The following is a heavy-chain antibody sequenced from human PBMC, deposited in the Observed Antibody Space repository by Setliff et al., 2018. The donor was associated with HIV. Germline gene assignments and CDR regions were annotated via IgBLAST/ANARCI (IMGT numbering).Heavy chain of an antibody. V-gene: IGHV3-7*03. CDR2: IKQDGSEK. Sequence: GGSLRLSCAASGFTFSSCWVTWVRQGPGKGLEWVANIKQDGSEKYYVDSVKGRFTISRDNGKNSLYLQMNSLRAEDTAVYYCASSGYNYGGYYMDVWGKGTTGTVSS. D-gene: IGHD5-18*01. CDR3: ASSGYNYGGYYMDV. CDR1: GFTFSSCW. J-gene: IGHJ6*03.